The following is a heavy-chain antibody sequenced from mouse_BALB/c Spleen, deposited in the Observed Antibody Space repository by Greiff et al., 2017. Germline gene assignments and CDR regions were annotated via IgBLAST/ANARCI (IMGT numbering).Heavy chain of an antibody. CDR1: GFTFSSYT. V-gene: IGHV5-12-2*01. Sequence: EVKVVESGGGLVQPGGSLKLSCAASGFTFSSYTMSWVRQTPEKRLEWVAYISNGGGSTYYPDTVKGRFTISRDNAKNTLYLQMSSLKSEDTAMYYCARPSRGYYFDYWGQGTTLTVSS. CDR2: ISNGGGST. J-gene: IGHJ2*01. CDR3: ARPSRGYYFDY.